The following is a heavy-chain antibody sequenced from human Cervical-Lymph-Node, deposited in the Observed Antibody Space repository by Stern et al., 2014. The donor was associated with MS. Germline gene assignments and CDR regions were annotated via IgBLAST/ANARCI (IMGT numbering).Heavy chain of an antibody. CDR2: IYPGDSDT. CDR1: GYNFSYYW. D-gene: IGHD6-6*01. Sequence: MQLEQSGAEVKKPWESLKISCKGSGYNFSYYWIAWERQMPGKGLERMGVIYPGDSDTRYSTSFQGQVTISADKSTSTASLQWSSLKASDTAIYCCARRTGRPRNFDYWGQGTLVTVSS. V-gene: IGHV5-51*01. CDR3: ARRTGRPRNFDY. J-gene: IGHJ4*02.